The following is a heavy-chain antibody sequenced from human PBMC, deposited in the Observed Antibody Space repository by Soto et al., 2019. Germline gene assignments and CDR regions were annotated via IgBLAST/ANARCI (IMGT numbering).Heavy chain of an antibody. D-gene: IGHD3-3*02. CDR1: GFNFGNFV. CDR2: ITNTGVAT. Sequence: GGSLRLSFAASGFNFGNFVKSWVRQAPGTGLRWDSSITNTGVATYHTDSVKGRFIVSRDNSKNVMFLLMRGLGVDDTALYFCARNPRSDIFGVRTIVENWLDPWGRGTLVTVSS. J-gene: IGHJ5*02. V-gene: IGHV3-23*01. CDR3: ARNPRSDIFGVRTIVENWLDP.